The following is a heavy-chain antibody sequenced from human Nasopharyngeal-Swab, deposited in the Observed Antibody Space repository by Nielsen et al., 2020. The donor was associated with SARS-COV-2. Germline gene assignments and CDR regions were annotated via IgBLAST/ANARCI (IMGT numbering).Heavy chain of an antibody. J-gene: IGHJ6*03. CDR1: GYTFTSYY. Sequence: ASVKVSCKASGYTFTSYYIHWVRQAPGQGLEWMGIINPSGGSTSYAQKFQGRVTMTRDTSTSTVYMELSSLTSEDTAVYYCARDKDYYGSGSLLSPYGYYYYMDVWGKGTTVTVSS. CDR3: ARDKDYYGSGSLLSPYGYYYYMDV. V-gene: IGHV1-46*01. D-gene: IGHD3-10*01. CDR2: INPSGGST.